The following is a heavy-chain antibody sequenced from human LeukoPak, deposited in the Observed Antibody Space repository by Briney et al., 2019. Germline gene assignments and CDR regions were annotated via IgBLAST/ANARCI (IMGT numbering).Heavy chain of an antibody. V-gene: IGHV1-2*02. CDR1: GHSFPAKY. CDR2: INPNSGDT. CDR3: ARGEYRYAVDY. J-gene: IGHJ4*02. Sequence: ASVKVSCKASGHSFPAKYMHWVRQAPGQGLEWMGWINPNSGDTTYAQKFQGRVTMTRDTSISTAYMELSSLASDDTAVYYCARGEYRYAVDYWGQGTLVTVSS. D-gene: IGHD5-18*01.